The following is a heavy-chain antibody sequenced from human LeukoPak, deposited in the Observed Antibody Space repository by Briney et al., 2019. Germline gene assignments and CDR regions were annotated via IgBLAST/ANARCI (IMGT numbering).Heavy chain of an antibody. J-gene: IGHJ6*03. Sequence: SETLSLTCAVYGGSFSGYYWSWIRQPPGKGLEWIGEINHSGSTNYNPSLKSRVTISVDTSKNQFSLKLSSVTAADTAVYYCARQRNYYYYMDVWGKGTTVTVSS. CDR1: GGSFSGYY. CDR3: ARQRNYYYYMDV. CDR2: INHSGST. V-gene: IGHV4-34*01.